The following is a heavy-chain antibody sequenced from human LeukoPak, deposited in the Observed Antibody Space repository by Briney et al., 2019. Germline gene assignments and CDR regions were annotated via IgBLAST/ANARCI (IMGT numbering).Heavy chain of an antibody. D-gene: IGHD3-16*02. CDR1: GFTFSSYW. Sequence: TGGSLRLSCAASGFTFSSYWMSWVRQAPGKGLEWVANIKQDGSEKYYVDSVRGRFTISRDNAKNSLYLQMNSLRAEDTAVYYCAREDGHYDYAWGSFRSQGVDYWGQGTLVTVSS. CDR2: IKQDGSEK. J-gene: IGHJ4*02. V-gene: IGHV3-7*01. CDR3: AREDGHYDYAWGSFRSQGVDY.